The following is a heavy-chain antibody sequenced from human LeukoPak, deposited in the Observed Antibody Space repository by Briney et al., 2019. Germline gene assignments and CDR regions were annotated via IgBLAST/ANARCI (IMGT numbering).Heavy chain of an antibody. CDR3: AREFVAAAGTHTFDY. J-gene: IGHJ4*02. V-gene: IGHV4-30-4*08. Sequence: PSETLSLTCTVSGGSISSGDYYWSWIRQPPGKGLEWIGYIYYSGSTYYNPSLKSRVTISVDTSKNQFSLKLSSVTAADTAVYYCAREFVAAAGTHTFDYWGQGTLVTVSS. D-gene: IGHD6-13*01. CDR1: GGSISSGDYY. CDR2: IYYSGST.